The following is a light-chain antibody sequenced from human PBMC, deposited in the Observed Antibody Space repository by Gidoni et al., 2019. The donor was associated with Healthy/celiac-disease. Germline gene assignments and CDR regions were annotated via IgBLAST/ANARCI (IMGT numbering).Light chain of an antibody. CDR2: DAS. J-gene: IGKJ4*01. Sequence: EIVLTHSPATLSLSPGERATLSCRASQSVSSYLAWYQQKPGEAPRLLIYDASNRATGIPARFSGSGAGIDFTLTISSLEPEEFAVYFCQQRGNWPPAPLTFGGGTKVEIK. CDR1: QSVSSY. V-gene: IGKV3-11*01. CDR3: QQRGNWPPAPLT.